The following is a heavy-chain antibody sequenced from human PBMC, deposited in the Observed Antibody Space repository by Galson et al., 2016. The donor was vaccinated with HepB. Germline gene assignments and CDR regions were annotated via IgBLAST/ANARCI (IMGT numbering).Heavy chain of an antibody. Sequence: SVKVSCKASGYTITSYYMHWVRQAPGQGLEWVGWTSTYNGHANYAQKFQGRLTMTTGSFTTTAYMVLRSLRFEDTAVYYCARILSEVAPAAIWGQGTLVTVSS. V-gene: IGHV1-18*04. D-gene: IGHD2-2*01. CDR2: TSTYNGHA. J-gene: IGHJ4*02. CDR3: ARILSEVAPAAI. CDR1: GYTITSYY.